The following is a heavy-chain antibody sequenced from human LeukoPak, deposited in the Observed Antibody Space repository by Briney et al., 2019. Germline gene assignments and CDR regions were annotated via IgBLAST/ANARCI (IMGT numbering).Heavy chain of an antibody. V-gene: IGHV3-23*01. Sequence: WGSLRLSCAASGFTFSTYTMTWVRHAPGKGLELVSSITGSCDGTSSADSVTGRCSISRDNSKNTLYLQMNSLRAEDTAVYYCARDGGVVRGVIIRGDYFDYWGQGTLVTVSS. D-gene: IGHD3-10*01. CDR3: ARDGGVVRGVIIRGDYFDY. J-gene: IGHJ4*02. CDR1: GFTFSTYT. CDR2: ITGSCDGT.